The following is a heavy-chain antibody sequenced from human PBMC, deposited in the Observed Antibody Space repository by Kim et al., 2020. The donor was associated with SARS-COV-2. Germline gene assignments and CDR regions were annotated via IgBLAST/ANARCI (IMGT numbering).Heavy chain of an antibody. V-gene: IGHV4-39*01. J-gene: IGHJ4*02. Sequence: FSPSHKSRVTISVDTSKNQFSLGLTSVTAADTAVYYCARKYSSGWYPTFDSWGQGTLVTVSS. D-gene: IGHD6-13*01. CDR3: ARKYSSGWYPTFDS.